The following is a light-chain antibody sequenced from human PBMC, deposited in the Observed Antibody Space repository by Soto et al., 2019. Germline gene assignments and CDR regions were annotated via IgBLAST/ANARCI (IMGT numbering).Light chain of an antibody. Sequence: QSALTQPPSVSGSPGQSVTISCTGTSSDVGADNYVSWYQRHPGKAPKLIISDVSKRPSGVPDRFSGSKSGNTASLTISGLQADDEADYDCCSYAGSNILIFGGGTKLTVL. CDR1: SSDVGADNY. CDR2: DVS. CDR3: CSYAGSNILI. V-gene: IGLV2-11*01. J-gene: IGLJ2*01.